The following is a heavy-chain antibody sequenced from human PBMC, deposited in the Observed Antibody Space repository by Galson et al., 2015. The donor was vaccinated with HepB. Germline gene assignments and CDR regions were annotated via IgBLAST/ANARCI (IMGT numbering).Heavy chain of an antibody. Sequence: SVKVSCKASGYTFTSYDIYWVRQATGQGLEWMGWMNPNSGNTGYAQKFQGRVTMTRNTSISTAYMELSSLRSEDTAVYYCARVRAARRRSGYWFDPWGQGTLVTVSS. CDR3: ARVRAARRRSGYWFDP. V-gene: IGHV1-8*01. J-gene: IGHJ5*02. CDR1: GYTFTSYD. CDR2: MNPNSGNT. D-gene: IGHD6-6*01.